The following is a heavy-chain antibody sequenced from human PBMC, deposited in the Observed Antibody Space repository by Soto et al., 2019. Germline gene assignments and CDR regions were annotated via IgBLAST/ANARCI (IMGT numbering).Heavy chain of an antibody. CDR2: IWYDGSNK. V-gene: IGHV3-33*01. J-gene: IGHJ6*02. CDR3: AREAPPYYYYGMDV. Sequence: QVQLVESGGGVVQPGRSLRRSCAASGFTFSSYGMHWVRQAPGKGLEWVAVIWYDGSNKYYADSVKGRFTISRDNSKNTLYLQMNSLRAEDTAVYYCAREAPPYYYYGMDVWGQGTTVTVSS. CDR1: GFTFSSYG.